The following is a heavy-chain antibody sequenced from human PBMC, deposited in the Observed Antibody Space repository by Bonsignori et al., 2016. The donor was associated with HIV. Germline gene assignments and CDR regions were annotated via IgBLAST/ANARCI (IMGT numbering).Heavy chain of an antibody. J-gene: IGHJ4*02. Sequence: WVRQAPGQGLEWMGWMNPNSGNTGYAQKFQGRVTMTRNTSISTAYMELSSLRSEDTAVYYCARYYDSSGWPYFDYWGQGTLVTVSS. V-gene: IGHV1-8*01. CDR2: MNPNSGNT. CDR3: ARYYDSSGWPYFDY. D-gene: IGHD3-22*01.